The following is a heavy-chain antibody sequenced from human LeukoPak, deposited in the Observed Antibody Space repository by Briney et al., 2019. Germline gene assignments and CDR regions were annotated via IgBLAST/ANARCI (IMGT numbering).Heavy chain of an antibody. Sequence: PGGSLRLSCAASGFTFSSYAMSWVRRAPGRGRGWGSAISGSGGSTYYADSVKGRFTISRDNSKNTLYLQMNSLRAEDTAVYYCAKDHIVVVVAATLLFDYWGQGTLVTVSS. D-gene: IGHD2-15*01. V-gene: IGHV3-23*01. CDR3: AKDHIVVVVAATLLFDY. J-gene: IGHJ4*02. CDR2: ISGSGGST. CDR1: GFTFSSYA.